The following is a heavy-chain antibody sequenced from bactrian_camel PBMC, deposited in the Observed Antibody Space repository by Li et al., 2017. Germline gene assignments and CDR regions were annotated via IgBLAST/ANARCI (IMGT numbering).Heavy chain of an antibody. Sequence: HVQLVESGGGSVQAGGSMRLSCTIHGYTYSAGCMGWFRQAPGKEREGVAAIDPDGSSSYADSVKGRFTVSKDNAKNTLYPQMNNLKPEDSAMYYCAADNIPAEGCLSPLATESPVYVGQGTQVTVS. D-gene: IGHD4*01. CDR1: GYTYSAGC. J-gene: IGHJ4*01. V-gene: IGHV3S57*01. CDR2: IDPDGSS.